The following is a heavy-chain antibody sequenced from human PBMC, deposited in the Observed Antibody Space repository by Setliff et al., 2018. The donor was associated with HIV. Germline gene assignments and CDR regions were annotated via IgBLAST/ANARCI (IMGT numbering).Heavy chain of an antibody. D-gene: IGHD4-17*01. V-gene: IGHV7-4-1*02. CDR3: ARALYGDYGGDINWFDP. CDR2: INTNTGSP. CDR1: GYSFINYA. Sequence: ASVKVSCKASGYSFINYAMNWVRQAPGQGLEWMGWINTNTGSPTYAQAFTGRFVFSVDTSVTTAYLQISSLKAEDTAVYYCARALYGDYGGDINWFDPWGQGTLVTVSS. J-gene: IGHJ5*02.